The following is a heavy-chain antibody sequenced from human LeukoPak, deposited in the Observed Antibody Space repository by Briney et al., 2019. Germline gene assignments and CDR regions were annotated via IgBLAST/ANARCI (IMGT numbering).Heavy chain of an antibody. J-gene: IGHJ4*02. CDR3: ARARIAARHFDY. Sequence: PSETLSLTCTVSGGSISSGGYYWSWIRQHPGKGPEWIGYIYYSGSTYYNPSLKSRVTISVDTSKNQFSLKLSSVTAADTAVYYCARARIAARHFDYWGQGTLVTVSS. V-gene: IGHV4-31*03. D-gene: IGHD6-6*01. CDR1: GGSISSGGYY. CDR2: IYYSGST.